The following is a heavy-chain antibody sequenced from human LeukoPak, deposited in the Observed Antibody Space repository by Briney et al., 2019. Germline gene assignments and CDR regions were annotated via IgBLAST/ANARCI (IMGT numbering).Heavy chain of an antibody. Sequence: GVLRLSCAASGFTFISYAMSWVRQAPGKGLEWVSVISGSGGTTYYADSVKGRFTISRDNSKNTLYLQMNSLRAEDTAVYFCAKVYSGSYWALFDYWGRGTLVTVSS. CDR3: AKVYSGSYWALFDY. V-gene: IGHV3-23*01. CDR2: ISGSGGTT. D-gene: IGHD1-26*01. J-gene: IGHJ4*02. CDR1: GFTFISYA.